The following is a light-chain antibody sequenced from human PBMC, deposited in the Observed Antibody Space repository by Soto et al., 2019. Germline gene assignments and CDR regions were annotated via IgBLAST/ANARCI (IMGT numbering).Light chain of an antibody. V-gene: IGLV2-18*01. J-gene: IGLJ1*01. Sequence: QSVLTQPPSVSGSPGQSVTISCTGTSSDVGTYNRVSWYQQPPGTAPKLLIYEVTNRPSGVPDRFSGSKSGNTASLTISGLQAEDEADYYCSLYTIRSTYVFGTGTKVTVL. CDR3: SLYTIRSTYV. CDR2: EVT. CDR1: SSDVGTYNR.